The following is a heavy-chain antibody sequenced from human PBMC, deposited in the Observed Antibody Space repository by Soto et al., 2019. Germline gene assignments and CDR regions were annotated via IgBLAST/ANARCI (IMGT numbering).Heavy chain of an antibody. CDR3: ARGRVKGIAAWGY. V-gene: IGHV4-34*01. J-gene: IGHJ4*02. CDR2: INHSGST. CDR1: GGSFSGYY. D-gene: IGHD6-13*01. Sequence: QVQLQQWGAGLLKPSETLSLTCAVYGGSFSGYYWSWIRQPPGKGLEWIGEINHSGSTNYNPSLKSRVTISVDTSKSQCCLKLSSVTAADTAVYYCARGRVKGIAAWGYWGQGTLVTVSS.